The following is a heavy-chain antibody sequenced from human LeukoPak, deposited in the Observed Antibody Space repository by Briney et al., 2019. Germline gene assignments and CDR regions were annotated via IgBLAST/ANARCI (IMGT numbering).Heavy chain of an antibody. CDR2: ISGSGGST. CDR3: AKGYSSSWYGFSRWFDP. V-gene: IGHV3-23*01. J-gene: IGHJ5*02. CDR1: GFTFSSYA. D-gene: IGHD6-13*01. Sequence: PGGSPRLSCAASGFTFSSYAMSWVRQAPGKGLEWVSAISGSGGSTYYADSVKGRITISRDNSKNTLYLQMNSLRAEDTAVYYCAKGYSSSWYGFSRWFDPWGQGTLVTVSS.